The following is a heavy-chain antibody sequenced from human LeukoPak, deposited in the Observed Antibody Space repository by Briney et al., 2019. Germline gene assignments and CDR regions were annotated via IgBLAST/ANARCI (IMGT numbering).Heavy chain of an antibody. CDR3: ATDSWFGELLLLYY. J-gene: IGHJ4*02. CDR2: FDPEDGET. D-gene: IGHD3-10*01. V-gene: IGHV1-24*01. CDR1: GYTLTELS. Sequence: GASVKVSFKVSGYTLTELSMHWVRQAPGKGLEWMGGFDPEDGETIYAQKFQGRVTMTEDTSTDTAYMELSSLRSEDTAVYYCATDSWFGELLLLYYWGQGTLVTVSS.